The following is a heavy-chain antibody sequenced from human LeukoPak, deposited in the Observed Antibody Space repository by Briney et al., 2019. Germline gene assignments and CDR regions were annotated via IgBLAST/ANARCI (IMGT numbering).Heavy chain of an antibody. V-gene: IGHV3-23*01. CDR2: ISDSGGRT. CDR1: GITLSNYG. J-gene: IGHJ4*02. CDR3: AKRGVVIRVILVGFHKEAYYFDS. D-gene: IGHD3-22*01. Sequence: GGSLRLSCAVSGITLSNYGMSWVRQAPGKGLEWVPGISDSGGRTNYADSVKGRFTISRDNPKNTLYLQMNSLRAEDTAVYFCAKRGVVIRVILVGFHKEAYYFDSWGQGALVTVSS.